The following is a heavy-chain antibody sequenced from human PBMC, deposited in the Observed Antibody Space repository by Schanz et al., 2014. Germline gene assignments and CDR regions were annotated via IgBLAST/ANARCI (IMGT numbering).Heavy chain of an antibody. J-gene: IGHJ6*02. CDR1: GDTFITYS. D-gene: IGHD6-13*01. V-gene: IGHV1-18*01. CDR3: ARDNLVSSSWYNYYGMDV. CDR2: INPNSGDR. Sequence: QVQLVQSGAEVKQPGSSVKVSCKASGDTFITYSFTWVRQAPGQGLEWMGWINPNSGDRNYAQKFQGRVTMTTDTSTSTAYMELRSLRSDDTAVYYCARDNLVSSSWYNYYGMDVWGQGTTVTVSS.